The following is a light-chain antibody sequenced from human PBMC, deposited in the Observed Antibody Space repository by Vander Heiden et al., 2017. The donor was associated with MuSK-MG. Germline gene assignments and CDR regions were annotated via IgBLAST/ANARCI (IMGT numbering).Light chain of an antibody. CDR1: TAGFVVSES. CDR2: EDS. Sequence: STLAQPASLFGSIGQPITTSCTAPTAGFVVSESVSWYRQCPGMAPHVLILEDSKRAGGVSERFSESKSGRTATLHISSLQPEDEAVCHCNSLVLSIGLLFGGGTNVTV. CDR3: NSLVLSIGLL. V-gene: IGLV2-14*03. J-gene: IGLJ2*01.